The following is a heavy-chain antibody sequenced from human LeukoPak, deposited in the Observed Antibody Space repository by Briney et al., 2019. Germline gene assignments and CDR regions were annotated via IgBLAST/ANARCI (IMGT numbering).Heavy chain of an antibody. D-gene: IGHD5-24*01. CDR3: ARESWDGYNPLTYYFDY. V-gene: IGHV3-53*01. CDR2: IYSGGST. CDR1: GFTVSSNY. Sequence: GGSLRLSCAASGFTVSSNYMSWVRQAPGKGLEWVSVIYSGGSTYYADSVKGRFTISRDNAKNSLYLQMNSLRAEDTAVYYCARESWDGYNPLTYYFDYWGQGTLVTVSS. J-gene: IGHJ4*02.